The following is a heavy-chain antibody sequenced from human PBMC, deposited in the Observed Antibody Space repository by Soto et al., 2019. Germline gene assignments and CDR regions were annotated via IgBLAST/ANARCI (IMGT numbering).Heavy chain of an antibody. CDR3: VRLIGNSWLDS. CDR1: GDSVSTNTAT. D-gene: IGHD3-22*01. V-gene: IGHV6-1*01. J-gene: IGHJ5*01. Sequence: QVQLQQSGPGLVKPSQTLSLTCDISGDSVSTNTATWDWIRQSPSRGLEWLGRTYYRSRWFYDSAVSVKSRITISPDISNNQVSLQLTSVTPDDTAIYHCVRLIGNSWLDSWGQGTLVTVSS. CDR2: TYYRSRWFY.